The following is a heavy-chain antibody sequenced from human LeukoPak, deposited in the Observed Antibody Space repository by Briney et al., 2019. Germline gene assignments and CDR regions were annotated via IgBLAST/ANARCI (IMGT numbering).Heavy chain of an antibody. CDR3: ARDSSDAAMVV. CDR1: TFTFSLYS. J-gene: IGHJ4*02. Sequence: GGSLRLSCAASTFTFSLYSMNLVRQAPGKGLEWVSYISSSSTTIYYADSVKGRFTISRDNAKNSLFLQMNSLRAEDTAVYYCARDSSDAAMVVWGQGTLVTVSS. V-gene: IGHV3-48*01. D-gene: IGHD5-18*01. CDR2: ISSSSTTI.